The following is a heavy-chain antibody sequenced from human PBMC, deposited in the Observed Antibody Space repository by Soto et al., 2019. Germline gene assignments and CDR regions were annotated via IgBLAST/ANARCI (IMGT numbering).Heavy chain of an antibody. CDR2: TYYRSKWYN. CDR1: GDSVCSNSAA. V-gene: IGHV6-1*01. CDR3: ARVRYCSGGTCYIPFDY. Sequence: SQTLSLTCAISGDSVCSNSAAWNWIRQSPSRGLEWLGRTYYRSKWYNDYAVSVKSRITINPDTSKNHFSLQLNSVTPEDTAVYYCARVRYCSGGTCYIPFDYWGQGTLVTVPQ. J-gene: IGHJ4*02. D-gene: IGHD2-15*01.